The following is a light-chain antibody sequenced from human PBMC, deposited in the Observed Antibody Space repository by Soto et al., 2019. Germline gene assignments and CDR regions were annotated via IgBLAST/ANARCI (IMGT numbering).Light chain of an antibody. CDR1: QSISSW. V-gene: IGKV1-5*03. Sequence: DIQMTQSPSTLPASVGDRVTITCRASQSISSWLAWYQQKPGKAPKLLIYKASSLESGVPSRFSGSGSGTEFTLTISSLQPDDFATYYCQHIRGTFGQGTKVDIK. CDR3: QHIRGT. CDR2: KAS. J-gene: IGKJ1*01.